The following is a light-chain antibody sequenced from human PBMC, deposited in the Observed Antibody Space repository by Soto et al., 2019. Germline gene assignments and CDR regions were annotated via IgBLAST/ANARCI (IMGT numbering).Light chain of an antibody. Sequence: QSVRTQAASVYGAPGQSITISCTGTSSDVGGYNYVSWYQHHPGKAPKLMIYDVSNRPSGVSNRFSGSKSGNTASLSISGLQPEDEADYYCSSYRTSNTRQIVCGTGTKVTVL. CDR3: SSYRTSNTRQIV. V-gene: IGLV2-14*03. J-gene: IGLJ1*01. CDR2: DVS. CDR1: SSDVGGYNY.